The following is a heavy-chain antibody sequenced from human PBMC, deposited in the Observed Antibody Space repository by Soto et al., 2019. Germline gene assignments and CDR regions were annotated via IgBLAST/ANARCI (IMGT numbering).Heavy chain of an antibody. Sequence: SETLSLTCTVSGASITFGGYSWSWMRQTPGKGLEWIGYINHLETTFYNPSFESRLTLSIDRAKNQFSLKLHSMSAADRAVYFCARGGGSDSFDYWGQGIQVTVSS. D-gene: IGHD1-26*01. CDR1: GASITFGGYS. V-gene: IGHV4-30-2*01. CDR3: ARGGGSDSFDY. J-gene: IGHJ4*02. CDR2: INHLETT.